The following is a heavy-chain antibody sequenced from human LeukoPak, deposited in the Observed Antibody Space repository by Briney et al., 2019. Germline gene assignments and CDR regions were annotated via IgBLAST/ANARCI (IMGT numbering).Heavy chain of an antibody. CDR1: GFTFSSYA. J-gene: IGHJ3*02. D-gene: IGHD3-22*01. V-gene: IGHV3-23*01. Sequence: QPGGSLRLSCAASGFTFSSYAMIWVRQAPGKGLEWVSAISGSGGSTYYADSVKGRFTISRDNSKNTLYLQMNSLRAEDTAVYYCAKDRITMIVVAPETDAFDIWGQGTMVTVSS. CDR2: ISGSGGST. CDR3: AKDRITMIVVAPETDAFDI.